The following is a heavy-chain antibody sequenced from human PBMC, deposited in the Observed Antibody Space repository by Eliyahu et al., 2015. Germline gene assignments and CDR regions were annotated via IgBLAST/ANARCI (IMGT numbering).Heavy chain of an antibody. Sequence: EVQLVESGGXXVQPGGSXRXSXSAXGFTFNSHYMTWVRQAPGKGXEXVAYIRPDGSGDQYLDSVRGRFTISRDNAENSLYLQMRSLRAEDTAVYYCASLGVASHIHFWGQGTLVTVSS. V-gene: IGHV3-7*05. D-gene: IGHD2-21*01. CDR1: GFTFNSHY. CDR2: IRPDGSGD. J-gene: IGHJ4*02. CDR3: ASLGVASHIHF.